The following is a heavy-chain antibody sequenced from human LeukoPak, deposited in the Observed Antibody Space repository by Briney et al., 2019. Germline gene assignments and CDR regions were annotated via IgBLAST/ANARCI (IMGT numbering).Heavy chain of an antibody. D-gene: IGHD5-12*01. Sequence: GASVKVSCKASGYTFTGYYMHWVRQAPGQRLEWMGWISAYNGNTNYAQKLHGRVTMTTDTSTSTPYRELRSLRSDDTAVYYCARARLREKSRFDPWGQGTLVTVSS. V-gene: IGHV1-18*04. CDR1: GYTFTGYY. J-gene: IGHJ5*02. CDR2: ISAYNGNT. CDR3: ARARLREKSRFDP.